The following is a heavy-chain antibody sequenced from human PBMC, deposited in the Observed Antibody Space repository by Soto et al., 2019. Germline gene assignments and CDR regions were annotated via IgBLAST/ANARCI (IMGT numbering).Heavy chain of an antibody. J-gene: IGHJ3*02. D-gene: IGHD6-19*01. Sequence: GGSLRLSCAASGFTFSSYGMHWVRQAPGKGLEWVAVIWYDGSNKYYADSVKGRFTISRDNSKNTLYLQMNSLRAEDTAVYYCAREYSSGWFDAFDIWGQGTMVTVSS. CDR1: GFTFSSYG. CDR3: AREYSSGWFDAFDI. V-gene: IGHV3-33*01. CDR2: IWYDGSNK.